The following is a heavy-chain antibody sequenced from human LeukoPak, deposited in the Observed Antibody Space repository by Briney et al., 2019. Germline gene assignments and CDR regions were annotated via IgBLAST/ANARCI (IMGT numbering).Heavy chain of an antibody. CDR1: GYTFTRYH. CDR3: ARRLYDSTGYPYYYFDS. D-gene: IGHD3-22*01. J-gene: IGHJ4*02. V-gene: IGHV1-46*01. CDR2: INPRGGST. Sequence: ASVKVSCKASGYTFTRYHMDWVRQAPGQGLEWLGVINPRGGSTTYAQKFQGRVTMTRDTSTSTMYMEMSSLRSEDTAVYYCARRLYDSTGYPYYYFDSWGQGVLVTVSS.